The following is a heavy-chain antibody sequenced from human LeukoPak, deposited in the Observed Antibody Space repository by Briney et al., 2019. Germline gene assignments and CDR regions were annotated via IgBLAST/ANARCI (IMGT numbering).Heavy chain of an antibody. V-gene: IGHV3-21*01. Sequence: GGSLSLSCAASGFTFSSYSMNWVRQAPGKGLEWVSSISSSSSYIYYADSVKGRFTISRDNAKISLYLQMNSLRAEDTAVYYCARVLMPRDSSGYSYPGGFDYWGQGTLVTVSS. D-gene: IGHD3-22*01. CDR1: GFTFSSYS. CDR2: ISSSSSYI. CDR3: ARVLMPRDSSGYSYPGGFDY. J-gene: IGHJ4*02.